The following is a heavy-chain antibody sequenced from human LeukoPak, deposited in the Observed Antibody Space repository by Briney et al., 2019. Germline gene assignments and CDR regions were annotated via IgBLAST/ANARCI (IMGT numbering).Heavy chain of an antibody. Sequence: SVTVSCMATGYTFTSYGISWVRQAPGQGGAWVGWINAYNGNKNYAQKLQSRVTMTTDTSTSTAYMELTSLRSDDTAVYYCARDIVVVPAATGYYYYYYGMDVWGQGTTVTVSS. CDR2: INAYNGNK. V-gene: IGHV1-18*01. CDR3: ARDIVVVPAATGYYYYYYGMDV. CDR1: GYTFTSYG. J-gene: IGHJ6*02. D-gene: IGHD2-2*01.